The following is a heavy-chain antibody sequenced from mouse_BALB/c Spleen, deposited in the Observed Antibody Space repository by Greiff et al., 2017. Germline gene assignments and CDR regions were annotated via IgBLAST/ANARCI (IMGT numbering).Heavy chain of an antibody. D-gene: IGHD2-1*01. CDR1: GYTFTSYW. CDR2: INPSNGRT. J-gene: IGHJ4*01. CDR3: ARGNYGNYEYYYAMDY. Sequence: QVQLQQPGAELVKPGASVKLSCKASGYTFTSYWMHWVKQRPGQGLEWIGEINPSNGRTNYNEKFKSKATLTVDKSSSTAYMQLSSLTSEDSAVYYCARGNYGNYEYYYAMDYWGQGTSVTVSS. V-gene: IGHV1S81*02.